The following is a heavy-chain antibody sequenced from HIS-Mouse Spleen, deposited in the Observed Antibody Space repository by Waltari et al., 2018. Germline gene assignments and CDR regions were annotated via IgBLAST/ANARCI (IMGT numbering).Heavy chain of an antibody. CDR2: ISYDGSNK. D-gene: IGHD6-13*01. CDR3: ATLSWGYEYNSFDY. V-gene: IGHV3-30*03. Sequence: QVQLVDSGGGVVQPGRYLSRCCSAAGFPCCIYGMHWVRQAPGKGLEWVAVISYDGSNKYYADSVKGRFTISRDNSKNTLYLQMNSLRAEDTAVYYCATLSWGYEYNSFDYWGQGTLVTVSS. CDR1: GFPCCIYG. J-gene: IGHJ4*02.